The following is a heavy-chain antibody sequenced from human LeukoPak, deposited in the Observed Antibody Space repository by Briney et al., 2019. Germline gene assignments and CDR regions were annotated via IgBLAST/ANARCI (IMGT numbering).Heavy chain of an antibody. D-gene: IGHD3-22*01. V-gene: IGHV3-21*01. J-gene: IGHJ5*02. CDR1: GFTFSSYS. Sequence: GGSLRLSCAASGFTFSSYSINWARQAPGKWLEWVSSISSTSYYVYYADSVKGRFIISRDDAKNSVYMQMNSLRAEETAVYYCAKDRFRQYYYDSSGVGFDPWGQGTLVTVSS. CDR3: AKDRFRQYYYDSSGVGFDP. CDR2: ISSTSYYV.